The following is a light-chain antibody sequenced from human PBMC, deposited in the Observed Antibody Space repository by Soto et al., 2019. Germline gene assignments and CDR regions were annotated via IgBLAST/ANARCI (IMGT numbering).Light chain of an antibody. CDR2: EVT. Sequence: QSVLTQPPSASGSPGQSVTISCTGTSSDVGGYNYVSWYQQHPGKAPKLMIYEVTKRPSGVPDRFSGSKSGNTASLTVSGLQAEDEADYYCSSYAGSTDFHVVFGGGTKLTVL. CDR1: SSDVGGYNY. V-gene: IGLV2-8*01. CDR3: SSYAGSTDFHVV. J-gene: IGLJ2*01.